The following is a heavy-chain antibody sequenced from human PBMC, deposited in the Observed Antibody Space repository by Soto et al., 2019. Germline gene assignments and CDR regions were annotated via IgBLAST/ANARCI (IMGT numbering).Heavy chain of an antibody. D-gene: IGHD3-10*01. CDR3: ARVESQYGSGYYFDY. Sequence: SETLSLTCTVSGGSISSSSYYWGWIRQPPGKGLEWIGSIYYSGSTYYNPSLKSRVTISVDTSKNQFSLKLSSVTAADTAVYYCARVESQYGSGYYFDYWGQGTLVTVSS. V-gene: IGHV4-39*01. CDR2: IYYSGST. J-gene: IGHJ4*02. CDR1: GGSISSSSYY.